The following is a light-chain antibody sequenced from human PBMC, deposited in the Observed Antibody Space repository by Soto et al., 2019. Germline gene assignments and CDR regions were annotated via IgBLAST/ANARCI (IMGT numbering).Light chain of an antibody. V-gene: IGLV1-51*01. J-gene: IGLJ2*01. Sequence: QSVLTQPPSVSAAPGQKVTISCSGSSSNIGNNYVSWYRQLPGTAPKVLIYDNKRRPSGIPDRFSGSKSGTSATLDIAGLQTGDDADYYCGTWDTRLSAVVFGGGTKLTVL. CDR1: SSNIGNNY. CDR2: DNK. CDR3: GTWDTRLSAVV.